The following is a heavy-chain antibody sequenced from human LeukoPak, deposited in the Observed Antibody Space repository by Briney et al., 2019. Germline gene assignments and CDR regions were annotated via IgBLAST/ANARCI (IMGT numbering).Heavy chain of an antibody. CDR3: ARETTGIARYFDY. D-gene: IGHD4-11*01. CDR2: INHSGST. J-gene: IGHJ4*02. CDR1: GGSFSGYY. V-gene: IGHV4-34*01. Sequence: SETLSLTCAVYGGSFSGYYWSRIRQPPVKGLEWIGEINHSGSTNYNPSLKSRVTISVDTSKNQFSLKLSSVTAADTAFYYCARETTGIARYFDYWGQGTLVTVSS.